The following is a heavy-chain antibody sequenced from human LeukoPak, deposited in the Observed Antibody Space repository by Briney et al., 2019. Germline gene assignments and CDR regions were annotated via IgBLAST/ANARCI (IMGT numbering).Heavy chain of an antibody. D-gene: IGHD5-12*01. CDR2: IKSGDT. CDR3: ATHSATGYVFDYFDF. Sequence: ASVKVSCKTSGDTYSDYYIHWVRQAPGQGLEWMGRIKSGDTTYAPNFQGRVAMIKDTSISTAYMELSSLRSDDTAVYYCATHSATGYVFDYFDFWGQGTQVIVSS. J-gene: IGHJ4*02. V-gene: IGHV1-2*02. CDR1: GDTYSDYY.